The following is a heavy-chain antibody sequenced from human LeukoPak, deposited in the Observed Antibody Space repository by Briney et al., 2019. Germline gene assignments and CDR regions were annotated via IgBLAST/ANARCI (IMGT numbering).Heavy chain of an antibody. J-gene: IGHJ4*02. Sequence: GGSPRLSCAASGFTFSSYSMNWVRQAPARGLEWVSSIRGGGDTFYADSVKGRFTLSRDDSRNTVYLQLNSLRVEDTAVYYCAKANWVSNADAVWWGQGTLVTVSS. CDR3: AKANWVSNADAVW. CDR2: IRGGGDT. CDR1: GFTFSSYS. V-gene: IGHV3-23*01. D-gene: IGHD1-1*01.